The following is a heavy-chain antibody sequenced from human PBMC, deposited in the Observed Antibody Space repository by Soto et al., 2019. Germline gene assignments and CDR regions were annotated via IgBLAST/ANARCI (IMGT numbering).Heavy chain of an antibody. D-gene: IGHD5-12*01. CDR1: GFTFSSYS. V-gene: IGHV3-21*04. CDR2: ISSSSSYI. J-gene: IGHJ3*02. CDR3: ARVYIVATIRAFDI. Sequence: PGGSLRLSCAASGFTFSSYSMNWVRQARGEGLEWVSSISSSSSYIYYANSVKGRFNISRDNAKNSLYLQMNSLRAEDTPVYYCARVYIVATIRAFDIWGQGAMVIVSS.